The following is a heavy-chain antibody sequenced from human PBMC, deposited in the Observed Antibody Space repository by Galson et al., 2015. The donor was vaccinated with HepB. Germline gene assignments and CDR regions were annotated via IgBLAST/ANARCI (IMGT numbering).Heavy chain of an antibody. CDR1: GFSLRTSGMC. D-gene: IGHD4-17*01. CDR3: ARTSGYYRTAFDI. J-gene: IGHJ3*02. CDR2: IDWDDDK. Sequence: PALVKPTQTLTLTCTFSGFSLRTSGMCVSWIRQPPGKALEWLARIDWDDDKYYSTSLKTRLTISKDTSKNQVVLTMTNMDPVDTATYYCARTSGYYRTAFDIWGQGTMVTVSS. V-gene: IGHV2-70*11.